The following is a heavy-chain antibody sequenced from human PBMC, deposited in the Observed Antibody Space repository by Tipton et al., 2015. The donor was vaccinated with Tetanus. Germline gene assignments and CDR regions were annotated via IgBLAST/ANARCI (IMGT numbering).Heavy chain of an antibody. V-gene: IGHV5-51*01. CDR3: ARAHCTDGVCNFDF. CDR1: GYIFNNYW. J-gene: IGHJ4*02. D-gene: IGHD2-8*01. CDR2: IYPGDSDT. Sequence: QLVQSGGEVKKPGESLKISCKGSGYIFNNYWIGWVRQKPGKGLEWMGIIYPGDSDTRYSPSFQGQVTISVDKSLNTAYLQWSGLKASDTSLFYCARAHCTDGVCNFDFWGQGALVTVAS.